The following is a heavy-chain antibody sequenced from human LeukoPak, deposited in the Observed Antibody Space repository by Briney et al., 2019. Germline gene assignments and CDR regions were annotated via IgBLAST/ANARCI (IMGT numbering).Heavy chain of an antibody. CDR3: ARDYRSTFDY. D-gene: IGHD1-26*01. Sequence: GGSLRLSCAASGFTFSDYYMSWIRQAPGKGLEWVSYVSSSGTTISYTDSVKGRFTISRDNAKNSLYLQMNSLRAEDTAVYYCARDYRSTFDYWGQGTLVTVSS. V-gene: IGHV3-11*01. CDR2: VSSSGTTI. CDR1: GFTFSDYY. J-gene: IGHJ4*02.